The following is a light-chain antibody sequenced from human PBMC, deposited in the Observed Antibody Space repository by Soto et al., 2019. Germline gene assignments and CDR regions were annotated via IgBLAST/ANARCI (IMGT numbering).Light chain of an antibody. Sequence: EIVLTQSPGTLSLSPAERATLSCRASQSVRSSYLAWYQQKPGQAPRLLIYGVSSRATGIPDRFSGSGSGTDFTLTISRLEPEDFAVYYCQQYGSYPLTFGGGTKVEIK. CDR1: QSVRSSY. V-gene: IGKV3-20*01. CDR2: GVS. CDR3: QQYGSYPLT. J-gene: IGKJ4*01.